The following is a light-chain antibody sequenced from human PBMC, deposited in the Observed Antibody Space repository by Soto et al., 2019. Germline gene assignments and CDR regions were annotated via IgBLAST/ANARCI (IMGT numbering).Light chain of an antibody. CDR1: QSIGNF. Sequence: DIQMTQSPSSLSASIGDRVSITCRASQSIGNFLNWYQQKPGKVPKLLIYAASNLHSGVPSRFSGSGSGTEFTLTISSLQLEDFAAYYCQHSYTSPAFTFGPGTRVNAK. J-gene: IGKJ3*01. CDR2: AAS. CDR3: QHSYTSPAFT. V-gene: IGKV1-39*01.